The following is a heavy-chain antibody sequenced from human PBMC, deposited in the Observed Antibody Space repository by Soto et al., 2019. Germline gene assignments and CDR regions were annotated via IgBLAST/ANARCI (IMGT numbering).Heavy chain of an antibody. Sequence: EVQLLESGGGLVQPGGSLRLSCAASRFMFSRYAMSWVRQAPGKGLEWVSGIRGSGGSTWYADSVKGRFTISRDNSKNMVYLQINSLRVEDTAQYFCVKEWTPRRAFDSWGQGTPVTVSS. J-gene: IGHJ4*02. CDR1: RFMFSRYA. CDR3: VKEWTPRRAFDS. V-gene: IGHV3-23*01. CDR2: IRGSGGST. D-gene: IGHD5-12*01.